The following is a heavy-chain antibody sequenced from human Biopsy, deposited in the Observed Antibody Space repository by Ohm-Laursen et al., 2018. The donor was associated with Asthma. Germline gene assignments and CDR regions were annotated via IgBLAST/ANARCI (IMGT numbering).Heavy chain of an antibody. Sequence: ASVKVSCKASGDSLGSSINYAISWVRQAPRQGLEWMGGLIPVLGTADYAPMFEGRVTITADESTSTAYLELTSLRFEDTAVYYCARGYSGTDRIVYYYSGMEVWGQGTTVTVSS. D-gene: IGHD5-12*01. J-gene: IGHJ6*02. CDR2: LIPVLGTA. CDR3: ARGYSGTDRIVYYYSGMEV. V-gene: IGHV1-69*13. CDR1: GDSLGSSINYA.